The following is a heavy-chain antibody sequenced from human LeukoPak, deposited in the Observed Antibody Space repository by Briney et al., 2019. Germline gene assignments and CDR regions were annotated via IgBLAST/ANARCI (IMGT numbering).Heavy chain of an antibody. V-gene: IGHV3-11*01. Sequence: GGSLILSCAASGFTFSDYYMSWIRQAPGKGLEWVSYISSSGSTIYYADSVKGRFTISRDNAKNSLYLQMNSLRAEDTAVYYCAREDVAAACPFYYYYYMDVWGKGTTVTVSS. CDR3: AREDVAAACPFYYYYYMDV. CDR1: GFTFSDYY. D-gene: IGHD6-13*01. CDR2: ISSSGSTI. J-gene: IGHJ6*03.